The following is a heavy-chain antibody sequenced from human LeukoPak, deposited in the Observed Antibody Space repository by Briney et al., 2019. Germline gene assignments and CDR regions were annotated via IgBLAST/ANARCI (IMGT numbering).Heavy chain of an antibody. CDR2: INHSGST. CDR1: GGSFSGYY. D-gene: IGHD5-18*01. J-gene: IGHJ4*02. Sequence: PSETLSLTCAVYGGSFSGYYWSWIRQPPGKGLEWIGEINHSGSTNYNPSLKSRVTISVDTSKTQFSLTLTSVTAADTAVYFCARSPTKRVTDDYWGQGTLVTVSS. V-gene: IGHV4-34*01. CDR3: ARSPTKRVTDDY.